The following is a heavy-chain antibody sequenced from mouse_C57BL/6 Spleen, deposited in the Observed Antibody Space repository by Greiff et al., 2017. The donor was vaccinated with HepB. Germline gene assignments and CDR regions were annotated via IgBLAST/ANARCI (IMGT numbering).Heavy chain of an antibody. V-gene: IGHV3-6*01. D-gene: IGHD1-1*01. J-gene: IGHJ1*03. CDR1: GYSITSGYY. CDR2: ISYDGSN. Sequence: EVKLLESGPGLVKPSQSLSLTCSVTGYSITSGYYWNWIRQFPGNKLEWMGYISYDGSNNYNPSLKNRISITRYTSKNQFFLKLNSVTTEDTATYYCASFTTVVPWYFDVWGTGTTVTVSS. CDR3: ASFTTVVPWYFDV.